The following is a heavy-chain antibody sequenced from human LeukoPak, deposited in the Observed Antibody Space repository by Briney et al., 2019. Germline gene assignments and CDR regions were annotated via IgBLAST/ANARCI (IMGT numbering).Heavy chain of an antibody. V-gene: IGHV3-30*18. CDR3: AKDYYDSSGPQGGAFDI. D-gene: IGHD3-22*01. CDR2: ISYDGSNK. J-gene: IGHJ3*02. CDR1: GFTFSSYG. Sequence: GGSLRLSCAASGFTFSSYGMHWVRQAPGKGLEWVAVISYDGSNKYYADSVKGRFTISRDNSKNTLYLQMNSLRAEDTAVYYCAKDYYDSSGPQGGAFDIWGQGTMVTVSS.